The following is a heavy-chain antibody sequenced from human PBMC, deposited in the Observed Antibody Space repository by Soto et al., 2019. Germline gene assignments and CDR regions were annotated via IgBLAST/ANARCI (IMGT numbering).Heavy chain of an antibody. D-gene: IGHD3-16*02. CDR1: GFTFRRFW. V-gene: IGHV3-7*01. CDR3: ASEYR. CDR2: IKGDGSEI. Sequence: EVQLVESGGGLVQPGGYLRLSCAASGFTFRRFWTSWVRQAPGKGLEWVASIKGDGSEINYVDSVKGRFTISRDNAKNSLYLQMNSLRVDDTAVYYCASEYRWGQGTLVTVSS. J-gene: IGHJ4*02.